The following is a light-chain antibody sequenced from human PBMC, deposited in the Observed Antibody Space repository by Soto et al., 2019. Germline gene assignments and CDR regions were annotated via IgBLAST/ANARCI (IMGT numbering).Light chain of an antibody. V-gene: IGKV3-15*01. CDR1: QPISSN. CDR3: QQYNKWPLIT. J-gene: IGKJ5*01. CDR2: GAS. Sequence: EIVMTQSPATLSVSPGERATLSCRASQPISSNLAWLQQKPGQAPRLLIYGASTRASGIPARFSGSGSGTEFTLTISSLQSEDFAVYYCQQYNKWPLITFGQGTRLE.